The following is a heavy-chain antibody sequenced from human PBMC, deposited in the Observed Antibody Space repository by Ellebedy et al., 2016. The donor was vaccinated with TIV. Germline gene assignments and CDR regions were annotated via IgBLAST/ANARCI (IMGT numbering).Heavy chain of an antibody. J-gene: IGHJ4*02. CDR2: ITSDGTNT. Sequence: GESLKISCAASGFTFSSYWLHWVRQAPGKGLVWVARITSDGTNTGYADSVKGRFTISSDNAKNTVYLQMISLRAEDTAVYYCARGVRDAYGCDNWGQGTLVIVSS. CDR3: ARGVRDAYGCDN. D-gene: IGHD3-10*01. CDR1: GFTFSSYW. V-gene: IGHV3-74*01.